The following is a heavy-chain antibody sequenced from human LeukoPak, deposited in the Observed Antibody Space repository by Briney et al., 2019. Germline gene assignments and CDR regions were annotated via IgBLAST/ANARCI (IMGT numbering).Heavy chain of an antibody. Sequence: GGSLRLSCAASGLSFSSYDMVWVRQPPGAGLEWVSSISSSSSYIYYADSVKGRFTISRDNAKNSLYLQMNSLRAEDTAVYFCARDYGDLDYWGQGTLVTVSS. CDR2: ISSSSSYI. CDR3: ARDYGDLDY. V-gene: IGHV3-21*01. D-gene: IGHD2-21*02. CDR1: GLSFSSYD. J-gene: IGHJ4*02.